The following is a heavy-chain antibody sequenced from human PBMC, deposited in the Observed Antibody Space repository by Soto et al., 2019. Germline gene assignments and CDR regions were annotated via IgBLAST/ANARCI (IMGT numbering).Heavy chain of an antibody. V-gene: IGHV5-10-1*01. J-gene: IGHJ4*02. CDR1: GHSFAGHW. CDR3: ARLKVGATSDY. Sequence: GESLKISCQGSGHSFAGHWISWVRQMPGKGLEWMGRIDPSDSYTNYSPSFEGHVTMSADTSVNTAYLQWRGLRASDTAIYFCARLKVGATSDYWGQGPLVTVSS. CDR2: IDPSDSYT. D-gene: IGHD1-26*01.